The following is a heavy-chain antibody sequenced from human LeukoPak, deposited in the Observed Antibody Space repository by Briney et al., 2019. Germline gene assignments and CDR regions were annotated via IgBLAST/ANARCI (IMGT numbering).Heavy chain of an antibody. J-gene: IGHJ4*02. CDR1: GFTFSTYS. CDR2: ISSSSSYI. Sequence: GGSLRPSCAVSGFTFSTYSMNWVRQAPGKGLEWVSSISSSSSYIYYADSVKGRFTISRDNAKNSLYVQMNSLRAEDTAVYYCARDRDDSSSLDYWGQGTLVTVSS. V-gene: IGHV3-21*01. CDR3: ARDRDDSSSLDY. D-gene: IGHD6-13*01.